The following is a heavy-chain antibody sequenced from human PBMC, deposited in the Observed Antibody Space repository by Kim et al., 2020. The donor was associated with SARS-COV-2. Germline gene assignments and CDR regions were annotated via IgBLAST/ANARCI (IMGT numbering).Heavy chain of an antibody. CDR3: ARGGGNNWPYYFDY. CDR2: IGGYNGVT. V-gene: IGHV1-18*01. CDR1: GYNFRTSA. Sequence: ASVKVSCKASGYNFRTSAISWVRQAPGQEPEWMGWIGGYNGVTLYAQRLQGRVSITSDAYTTTAYMELRDLRSDDTAVYYCARGGGNNWPYYFDYWGQGTLVTVSS. J-gene: IGHJ4*02. D-gene: IGHD1-1*01.